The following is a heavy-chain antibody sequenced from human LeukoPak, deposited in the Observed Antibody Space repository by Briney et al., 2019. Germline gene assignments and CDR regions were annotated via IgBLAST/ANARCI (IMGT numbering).Heavy chain of an antibody. J-gene: IGHJ4*02. CDR2: IYYSGST. V-gene: IGHV4-39*01. CDR1: GDSISSISYY. CDR3: ARDLRSENFDY. Sequence: MSSDTLSLTCSVSGDSISSISYYWGWIRQPPGKGLEWIGSIYYSGSTYYNPSLKSRVTISVDTSKNQFSLKLSSVTAADTAVYYCARDLRSENFDYWGQGTLVTVSS.